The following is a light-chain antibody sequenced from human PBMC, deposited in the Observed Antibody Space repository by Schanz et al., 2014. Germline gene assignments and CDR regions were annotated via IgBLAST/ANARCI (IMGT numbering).Light chain of an antibody. CDR3: AAWSDSLQSWV. V-gene: IGLV1-44*01. CDR2: NSD. J-gene: IGLJ3*02. Sequence: QSVLTQPPSASGTPGQRVTISCSGSNSNIGRNVVNWYQQFPGTAPKLLIHNSDQRPSGVPDRFSASKSGTSASLVISGLQSQDEADYYCAAWSDSLQSWVFGGGTKLTVL. CDR1: NSNIGRNV.